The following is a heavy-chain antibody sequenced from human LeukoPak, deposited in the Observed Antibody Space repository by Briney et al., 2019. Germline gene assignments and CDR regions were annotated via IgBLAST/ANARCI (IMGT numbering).Heavy chain of an antibody. CDR2: MSGSSSHI. J-gene: IGHJ5*02. D-gene: IGHD4/OR15-4a*01. V-gene: IGHV3-21*01. CDR3: VRIPNSANFPNWFDP. CDR1: GFTFSSYT. Sequence: GGSLRLSCAASGFTFSSYTINWVRQPPGKGLEWMSSMSGSSSHIYYADPAKGRLTISTVDAKDSLYLQMISLRAEHTALYYCVRIPNSANFPNWFDPWGQGTLVTVSS.